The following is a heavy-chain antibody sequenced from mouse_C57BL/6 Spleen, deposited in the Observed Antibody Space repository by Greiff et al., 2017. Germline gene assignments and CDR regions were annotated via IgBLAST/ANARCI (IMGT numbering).Heavy chain of an antibody. J-gene: IGHJ1*03. D-gene: IGHD1-1*01. CDR3: THGSKSWYWDV. CDR2: IDPENGDT. V-gene: IGHV14-4*01. Sequence: VQLQQSGAELVRPGASVKLSCTASGFNIKDDYMHWVKQRPEQGLEWIGWIDPENGDTEYASKFQGKATITADTSSNTAYLQLSSLTSEDTAVYYCTHGSKSWYWDVWGTGTTVTVSS. CDR1: GFNIKDDY.